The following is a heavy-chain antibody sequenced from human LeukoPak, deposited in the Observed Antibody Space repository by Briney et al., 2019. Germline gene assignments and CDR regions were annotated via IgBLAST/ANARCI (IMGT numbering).Heavy chain of an antibody. V-gene: IGHV3-30*04. Sequence: GGTLRLSCAASGFTFSSYAMHWVRQAPGKGLEWVAVISYDGSNKYYADSVKGRFTISRDNSKNTLYLQMNSLRAEDTAVYYCARIPHYYYYMDVWGKGTTVTASS. CDR3: ARIPHYYYYMDV. J-gene: IGHJ6*03. CDR1: GFTFSSYA. CDR2: ISYDGSNK.